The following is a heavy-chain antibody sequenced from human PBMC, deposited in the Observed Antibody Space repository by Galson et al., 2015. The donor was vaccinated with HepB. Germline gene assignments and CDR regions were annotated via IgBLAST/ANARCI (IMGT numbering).Heavy chain of an antibody. J-gene: IGHJ4*02. CDR2: ISSNGSIT. Sequence: SLRLSCAASGFTFSNYALQWVRQAPGKGLEYVSAISSNGSITYYADSVKGRFTISRDNSKNTMYLQMRSLRPEDTAVYYCMKEVLWFGETDDWGQGTLVTVSS. V-gene: IGHV3-64D*06. CDR1: GFTFSNYA. D-gene: IGHD3-10*01. CDR3: MKEVLWFGETDD.